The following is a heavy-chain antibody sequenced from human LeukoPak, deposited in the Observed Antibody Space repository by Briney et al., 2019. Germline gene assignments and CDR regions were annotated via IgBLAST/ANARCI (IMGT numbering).Heavy chain of an antibody. Sequence: GGSLRLSCAASGLTFSSYGIHWVRQAPGKGLEWVAFIRYDGSNKYYADSVKGRFTISRDNSKNTLYLQMNSLRPEDTAVYFCAKDGVICSSTSCDYYYYMDVWGKGTTVTVSS. J-gene: IGHJ6*03. V-gene: IGHV3-30*02. CDR1: GLTFSSYG. D-gene: IGHD2-2*01. CDR3: AKDGVICSSTSCDYYYYMDV. CDR2: IRYDGSNK.